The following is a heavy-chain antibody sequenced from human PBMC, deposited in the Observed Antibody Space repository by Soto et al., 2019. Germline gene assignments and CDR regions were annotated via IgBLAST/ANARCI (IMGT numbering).Heavy chain of an antibody. CDR2: ISSSGSTI. CDR1: GFTFSDYY. CDR3: ARDFFEYSSLYYFDY. D-gene: IGHD6-6*01. V-gene: IGHV3-11*01. Sequence: GSLRLSCAASGFTFSDYYMSWIRQAPGKGLEWISYISSSGSTIYYADSVKGRFTISRDNAKNSLYLQMNSLRAEYTSVYYCARDFFEYSSLYYFDYWGQGTLVTVSS. J-gene: IGHJ4*02.